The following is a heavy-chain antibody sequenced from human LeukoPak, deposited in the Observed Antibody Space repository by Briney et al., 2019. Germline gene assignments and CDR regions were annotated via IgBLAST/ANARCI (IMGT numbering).Heavy chain of an antibody. D-gene: IGHD5-18*01. V-gene: IGHV3-23*01. Sequence: PGGSLRLSCAASGFTVSSNYMSWVRQAPGKGLEWVSAISGSGGSTYYADSVKGRFTISRDNSKNTLYLQMNSLRAEDTAVYYCAKGAGYSYGYYWGQGTLVTVSS. J-gene: IGHJ4*02. CDR1: GFTVSSNY. CDR3: AKGAGYSYGYY. CDR2: ISGSGGST.